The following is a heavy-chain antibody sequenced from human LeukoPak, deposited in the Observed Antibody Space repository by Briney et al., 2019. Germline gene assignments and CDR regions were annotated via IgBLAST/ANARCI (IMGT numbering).Heavy chain of an antibody. CDR2: TRSKAYCGTT. V-gene: IGHV3-49*03. CDR3: TREGHDYGGNFDY. CDR1: GFTIGDYA. D-gene: IGHD4-23*01. Sequence: GGSLTLSCTASGFTIGDYARSWLRQAPGKGLEWVGFTRSKAYCGTTEYAASVKGRFTISRDDSKSIAYLQMNSLKTEDTAVYYCTREGHDYGGNFDYWGQGTLVTASS. J-gene: IGHJ4*02.